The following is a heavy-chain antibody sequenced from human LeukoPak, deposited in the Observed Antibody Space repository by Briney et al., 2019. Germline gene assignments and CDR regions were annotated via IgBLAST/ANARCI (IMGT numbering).Heavy chain of an antibody. D-gene: IGHD1-26*01. J-gene: IGHJ4*02. V-gene: IGHV3-23*01. CDR1: GFTFSSYA. CDR2: ISGSGGST. CDR3: AKSQDGGRLFHFDY. Sequence: GGSLRLSCAASGFTFSSYAMSWVRQAPGKGLEWVSVISGSGGSTYSADSVKGRFSISRDNSKNTLYLQMNSLRAEDTAVYFCAKSQDGGRLFHFDYWGQGTLVTVSS.